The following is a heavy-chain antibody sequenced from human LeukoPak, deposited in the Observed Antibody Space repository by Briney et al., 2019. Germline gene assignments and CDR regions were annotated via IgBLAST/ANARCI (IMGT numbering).Heavy chain of an antibody. D-gene: IGHD6-13*01. V-gene: IGHV1-2*04. CDR1: GYTFTGYY. CDR2: INPNSGGT. CDR3: ARGSPYSSRGTDAFDI. J-gene: IGHJ3*02. Sequence: ASVKVSCKASGYTFTGYYMHWVRQAPGQGLEWMGWINPNSGGTNYAQKCQGWVTMTRDTSISTAYMELSRLRSDDTAVYYCARGSPYSSRGTDAFDIWGQGTMVTVSS.